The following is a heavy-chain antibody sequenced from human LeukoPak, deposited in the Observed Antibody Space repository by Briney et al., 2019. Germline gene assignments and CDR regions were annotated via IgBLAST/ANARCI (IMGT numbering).Heavy chain of an antibody. CDR3: ARAAYSGYDPPGY. V-gene: IGHV1-2*04. J-gene: IGHJ4*02. Sequence: EASVKVSCKASGYTFTGYYMHWVRQAPGQGLEWMGWINPNSGGTNYAQKFQGWVTMTRDTSISTAYMELSRLRSDDTAVYYCARAAYSGYDPPGYWGQGTLVTVSS. CDR1: GYTFTGYY. CDR2: INPNSGGT. D-gene: IGHD5-12*01.